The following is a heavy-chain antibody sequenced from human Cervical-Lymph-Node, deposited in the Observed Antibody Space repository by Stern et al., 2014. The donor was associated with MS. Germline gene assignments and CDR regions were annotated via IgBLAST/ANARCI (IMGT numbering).Heavy chain of an antibody. D-gene: IGHD3-3*01. V-gene: IGHV1-2*02. Sequence: QVQLVQSGAEVKKPGASVKVSCKASGYSFSGNHMHWVRQAPGQGLEWVGWINPSSGDTKLAQKLQGRVTMTRDRSISTVYMELGNLRSDDTALYYCARGRGRFMALFDSWGQGTLVTVSS. CDR1: GYSFSGNH. CDR2: INPSSGDT. J-gene: IGHJ4*02. CDR3: ARGRGRFMALFDS.